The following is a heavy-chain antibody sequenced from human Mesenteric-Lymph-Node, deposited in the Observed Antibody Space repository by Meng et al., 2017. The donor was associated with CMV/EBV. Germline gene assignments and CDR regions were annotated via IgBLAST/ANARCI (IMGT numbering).Heavy chain of an antibody. CDR3: ARDRRRFLEWLLSY. V-gene: IGHV1-69*10. CDR2: IIPILGIA. J-gene: IGHJ4*02. Sequence: SVKVSCKASGGTFSSYAISWVRQAPGQGLEWMGGIIPILGIANYAQKFQGRVTMTRDTSISTAYMELSRLRSDDTAVYYCARDRRRFLEWLLSYWGQGTLVTVSS. D-gene: IGHD3-3*01. CDR1: GGTFSSYA.